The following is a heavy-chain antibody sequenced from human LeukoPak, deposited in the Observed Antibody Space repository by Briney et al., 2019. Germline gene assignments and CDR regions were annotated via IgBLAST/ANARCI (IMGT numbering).Heavy chain of an antibody. Sequence: GRSLRLSCAASGFTFSSYAMRWGRHGPGKGLGWGSGISGSGGTTYYADSLKGRFTTTRDYSKNTPYLQMNSLRAEDTAVYYCAKDIVVVPAAIWESFHIWGQGTMVTVSS. V-gene: IGHV3-23*01. CDR1: GFTFSSYA. D-gene: IGHD2-2*02. J-gene: IGHJ3*02. CDR2: ISGSGGTT. CDR3: AKDIVVVPAAIWESFHI.